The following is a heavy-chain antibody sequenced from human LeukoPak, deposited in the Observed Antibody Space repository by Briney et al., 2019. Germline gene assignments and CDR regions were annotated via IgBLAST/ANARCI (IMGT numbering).Heavy chain of an antibody. CDR3: ARTIEGGDAFDI. J-gene: IGHJ3*02. CDR2: INPSGGST. CDR1: GYTFTSYY. Sequence: ASVKVSCKASGYTFTSYYMHWVRQAPGQGLEWMGIINPSGGSTSYAQKFQGRVTMTRDTSTSTAYMELSSLRSEDTAVYYCARTIEGGDAFDIWGQGTMVTVSS. D-gene: IGHD1-26*01. V-gene: IGHV1-46*01.